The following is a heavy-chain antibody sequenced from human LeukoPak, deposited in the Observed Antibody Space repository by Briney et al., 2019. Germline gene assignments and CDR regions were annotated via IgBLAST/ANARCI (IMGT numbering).Heavy chain of an antibody. V-gene: IGHV1-69*01. CDR3: ARDLPAAGAFDI. J-gene: IGHJ3*02. CDR1: GGTFSSYA. CDR2: IIPTFGTA. D-gene: IGHD6-25*01. Sequence: SVKVSCKASGGTFSSYAISWVRQAPGQGLEWMGGIIPTFGTANYAQKFQGRVTITADESTSTAYMELSSLRSEDTAVYYCARDLPAAGAFDIWGQGTMVTVSS.